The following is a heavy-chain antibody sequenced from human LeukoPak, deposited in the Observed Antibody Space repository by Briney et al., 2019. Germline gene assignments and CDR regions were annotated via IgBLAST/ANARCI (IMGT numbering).Heavy chain of an antibody. Sequence: SETLSLTCSVSGGFISGYCWGWMPQPPGKGLEWIGYIYYSGITKYNPSLKSRVTISVDTSKNQFSLKLTSVTAADTAVYYCARQQTENGSGGYQFDYRGQGTLVTVSS. CDR3: ARQQTENGSGGYQFDY. CDR2: IYYSGIT. J-gene: IGHJ4*02. D-gene: IGHD3-10*01. V-gene: IGHV4-59*01. CDR1: GGFISGYC.